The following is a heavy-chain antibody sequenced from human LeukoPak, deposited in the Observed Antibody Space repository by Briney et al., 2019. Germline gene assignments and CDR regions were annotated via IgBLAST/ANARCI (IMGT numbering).Heavy chain of an antibody. V-gene: IGHV3-23*01. CDR1: GLTFSTCT. CDR2: ISGSGGST. D-gene: IGHD4-17*01. CDR3: AFGDYEYYFDY. Sequence: PGGSLRLSCATSGLTFSTCTMSWVRQAPGQGLEWVSTISGSGGSTYYADSVKGRFTISRDNSKNTLYLQMNSLRAEDTAVYYCAFGDYEYYFDYWGQGTLVTVSS. J-gene: IGHJ4*02.